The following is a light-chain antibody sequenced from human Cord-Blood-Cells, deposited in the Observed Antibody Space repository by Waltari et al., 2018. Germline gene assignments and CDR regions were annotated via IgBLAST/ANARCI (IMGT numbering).Light chain of an antibody. CDR1: QSISSY. V-gene: IGKV1-39*01. CDR2: AAS. Sequence: DIQMTQSPSSLPAYVGERVTITCRASQSISSYLNWYQQKPGKAHKLLIYAASSLQSGVPSRFSGSGSGTDFTLTISSLQPEDFATYYCQQSYSSLTFGGGTKVEIK. J-gene: IGKJ4*01. CDR3: QQSYSSLT.